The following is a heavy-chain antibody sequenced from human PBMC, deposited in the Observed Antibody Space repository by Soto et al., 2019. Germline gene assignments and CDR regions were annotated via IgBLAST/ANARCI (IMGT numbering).Heavy chain of an antibody. Sequence: GGSLRLSCAASGFIFSNAWMNWVRQAPGKGLEWVGRIKSKTDGGTTDYAAPVKGRFTISRDDSKTTLYLQMNSLKSEDTAVYYWTTHRFSVTLDWCLGTLVTLFS. CDR3: TTHRFSVTLD. CDR2: IKSKTDGGTT. V-gene: IGHV3-15*01. J-gene: IGHJ4*02. D-gene: IGHD3-3*01. CDR1: GFIFSNAW.